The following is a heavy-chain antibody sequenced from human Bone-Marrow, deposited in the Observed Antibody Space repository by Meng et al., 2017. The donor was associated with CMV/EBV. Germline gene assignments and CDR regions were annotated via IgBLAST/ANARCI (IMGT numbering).Heavy chain of an antibody. CDR3: ARLGAAYYYDSSGYYSYFDY. Sequence: ASVKVSCKASGYTFTGYYMHWVRQAPGQGLEWMGWINPNSGGTNYAQKFQGRVTMTRDTSISTAYMELSRLRSDDTAMYYCARLGAAYYYDSSGYYSYFDYWGQGTLVTVSS. D-gene: IGHD3-22*01. CDR1: GYTFTGYY. V-gene: IGHV1-2*02. J-gene: IGHJ4*02. CDR2: INPNSGGT.